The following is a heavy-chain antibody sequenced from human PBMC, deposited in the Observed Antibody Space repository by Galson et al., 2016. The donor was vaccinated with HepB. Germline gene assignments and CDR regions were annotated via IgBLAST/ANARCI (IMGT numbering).Heavy chain of an antibody. J-gene: IGHJ4*02. CDR2: IWYDGSNK. CDR1: GLTFSSYG. D-gene: IGHD3-10*01. CDR3: ARVLGGTSTEYFDL. V-gene: IGHV3-33*01. Sequence: SLRLSCAASGLTFSSYGMHWVRQAPGKGLEWVALIWYDGSNKYYADSVKGRFTFSRDTSKNTLYLQMNSLRAEDTAVYYCARVLGGTSTEYFDLWGQGTLVTVSS.